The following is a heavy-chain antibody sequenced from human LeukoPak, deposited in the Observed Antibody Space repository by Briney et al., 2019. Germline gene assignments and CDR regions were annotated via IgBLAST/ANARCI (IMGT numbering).Heavy chain of an antibody. CDR1: GYSISSGYF. V-gene: IGHV4-38-2*02. Sequence: SETLSPTCIVSGYSISSGYFWGWIRQPPGKGLEWIGSFYHSGRPYYNPSLKSRVTISVDTSKNQFSLKLSSVTAADTAVYYCARAPGGWLQFGFDYWGQGTLDTVSS. J-gene: IGHJ4*02. D-gene: IGHD5-24*01. CDR3: ARAPGGWLQFGFDY. CDR2: FYHSGRP.